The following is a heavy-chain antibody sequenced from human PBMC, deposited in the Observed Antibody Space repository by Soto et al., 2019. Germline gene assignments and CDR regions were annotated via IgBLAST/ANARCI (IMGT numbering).Heavy chain of an antibody. J-gene: IGHJ4*02. V-gene: IGHV4-30-4*01. CDR3: ARLSGYDPAGAADK. D-gene: IGHD5-12*01. CDR1: GATVSSAEHY. Sequence: QVQLQESGPGLVKASQTLSLTCTLSGATVSSAEHYWSWIRQPPGKGLEWIGYSYYSGGSYYNASLQSRVTISVDTSQNQFSLRLTSVTAADTTVYYCARLSGYDPAGAADKWGPGILVSVSS. CDR2: SYYSGGS.